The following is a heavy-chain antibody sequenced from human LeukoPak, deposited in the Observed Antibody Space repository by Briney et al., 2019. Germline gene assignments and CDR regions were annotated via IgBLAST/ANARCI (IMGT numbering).Heavy chain of an antibody. CDR2: VFYSGST. D-gene: IGHD6-19*01. CDR1: GGSISSSSYY. CDR3: AREKLGGPYDSGWYKDY. V-gene: IGHV4-39*07. Sequence: SSETLSLTCTVSGGSISSSSYYWGWIRQPPGKGLEWIGSVFYSGSTFYNPSLKSRVTISVDTSKNQFSLKLTSVTAADTAVYYCAREKLGGPYDSGWYKDYWGQGTLVTVSS. J-gene: IGHJ4*02.